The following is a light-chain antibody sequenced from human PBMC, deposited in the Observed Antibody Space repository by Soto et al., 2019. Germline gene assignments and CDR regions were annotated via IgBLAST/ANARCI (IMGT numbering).Light chain of an antibody. CDR3: QVWDSSSDHRV. Sequence: SYELTQPPSVSVAPGQTARITCGGNHIGSKRVHWYQQKPGQAPVLVVHDDSDRPSGIPERLSGSNSGNTATLSISRVEAGDEADYYCQVWDSSSDHRVFGGGTKLTVL. J-gene: IGLJ3*02. CDR2: DDS. V-gene: IGLV3-21*02. CDR1: HIGSKR.